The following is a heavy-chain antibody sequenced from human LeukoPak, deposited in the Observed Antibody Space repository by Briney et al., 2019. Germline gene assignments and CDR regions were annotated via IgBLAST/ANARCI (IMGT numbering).Heavy chain of an antibody. D-gene: IGHD4-17*01. J-gene: IGHJ4*02. CDR1: GFAFSRYW. CDR2: IKQDGSEK. V-gene: IGHV3-7*01. Sequence: PGGSLRLSCAASGFAFSRYWMNWVRQAPGKGLEWVANIKQDGSEKYYVDSVKGRFTISRDNAKNSLYLQMNSLRAEDTAVYYCARDDTTVTSFDSWGQGTLVTVSS. CDR3: ARDDTTVTSFDS.